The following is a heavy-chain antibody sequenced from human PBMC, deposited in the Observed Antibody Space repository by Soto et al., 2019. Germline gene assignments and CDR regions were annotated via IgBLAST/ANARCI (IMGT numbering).Heavy chain of an antibody. CDR3: AREECSSSWYGAEYFQH. D-gene: IGHD6-13*01. CDR2: INAGNGNT. CDR1: GYTFTSYA. J-gene: IGHJ1*01. V-gene: IGHV1-3*01. Sequence: ASVKVSCKASGYTFTSYAMHWVRQAPGQRLEWMGWINAGNGNTKYSQKFQGRVTITRDTSASTAYMELSSLRSEDTAVYYCAREECSSSWYGAEYFQHWGQGTLVTVSS.